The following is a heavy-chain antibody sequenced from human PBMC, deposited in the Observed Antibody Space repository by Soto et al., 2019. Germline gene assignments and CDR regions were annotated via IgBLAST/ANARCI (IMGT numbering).Heavy chain of an antibody. Sequence: QVQLVQSETEVKKPGASVKVSCKASGYTFNRYNMHWVCQAPGQRLEWMGWINAGNGNTKYSQKFQGRITITRDTSASTAYMELSSLRSEDTAVYYCAREGGDGCGYHYYGMDVWGQGTTVTVSS. D-gene: IGHD2-21*01. CDR1: GYTFNRYN. V-gene: IGHV1-3*01. J-gene: IGHJ6*02. CDR2: INAGNGNT. CDR3: AREGGDGCGYHYYGMDV.